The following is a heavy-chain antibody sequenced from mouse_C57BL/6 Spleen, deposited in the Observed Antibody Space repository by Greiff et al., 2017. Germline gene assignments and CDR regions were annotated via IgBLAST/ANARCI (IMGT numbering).Heavy chain of an antibody. V-gene: IGHV1-15*01. J-gene: IGHJ3*01. D-gene: IGHD3-2*02. CDR2: IDPETGGT. CDR3: TRLPRQAWFAY. CDR1: GYTFTDYE. Sequence: VKLVESGAELVRPGASVTLSCKASGYTFTDYEMHWVKQTPVHGLEWIGAIDPETGGTAYNQKFKGKAILTADKSSSTAYMELRSLTSEDSAVYYCTRLPRQAWFAYWGQGTLVTVSA.